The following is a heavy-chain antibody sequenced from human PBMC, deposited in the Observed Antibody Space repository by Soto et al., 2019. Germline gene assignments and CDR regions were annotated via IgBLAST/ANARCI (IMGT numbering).Heavy chain of an antibody. CDR2: IGYEATYK. CDR1: GFTFAEHS. Sequence: QVQLEESGGGVVQPGGSLRLSCAASGFTFAEHSMHWVRQAPGKGLAWVAAIGYEATYKFYADSVEGRFPLSRDNSKNTVYRQMNSLRTEDTAVYYCVKSLITLGESQSFFFDYWGQGTLFSVSS. J-gene: IGHJ4*02. D-gene: IGHD3-16*01. CDR3: VKSLITLGESQSFFFDY. V-gene: IGHV3-30-3*02.